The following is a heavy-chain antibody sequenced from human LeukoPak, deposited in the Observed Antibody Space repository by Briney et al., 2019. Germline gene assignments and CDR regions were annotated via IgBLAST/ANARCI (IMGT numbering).Heavy chain of an antibody. V-gene: IGHV1-24*01. CDR1: GYTLTELS. Sequence: ASVKVSCKVSGYTLTELSMHWVRQAPGKGLEWMGGFDPEDGETIYAQKFQGRVTMTEDTSTDTAYMELSSLRSEDTAVYYCARAEITMVRGVIRRDYYYYYMDVWGKGTTVTVSS. CDR2: FDPEDGET. D-gene: IGHD3-10*01. CDR3: ARAEITMVRGVIRRDYYYYYMDV. J-gene: IGHJ6*03.